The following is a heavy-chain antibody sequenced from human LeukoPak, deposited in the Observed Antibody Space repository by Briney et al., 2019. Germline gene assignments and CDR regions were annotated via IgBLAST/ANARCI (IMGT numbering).Heavy chain of an antibody. V-gene: IGHV4-59*08. CDR2: VHNSGIT. J-gene: IGHJ4*02. CDR3: ARLSVGATPFDY. CDR1: GGSFSVFY. Sequence: PSETLSLTCSVSGGSFSVFYWNWFRQPPGKGLKWIAYVHNSGITNYNPSLKSRVTISLHTSKNQFSLKLNSVTAADTAVYYCARLSVGATPFDYWGQGTLVTVSS. D-gene: IGHD1-26*01.